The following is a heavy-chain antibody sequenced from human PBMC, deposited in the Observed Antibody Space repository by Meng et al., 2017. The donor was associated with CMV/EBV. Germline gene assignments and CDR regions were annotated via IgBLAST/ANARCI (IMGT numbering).Heavy chain of an antibody. J-gene: IGHJ4*02. D-gene: IGHD1-26*01. Sequence: ASVTVSRKASGSTFTKYGIDWVRQAPGQGLEWMGWISNCRGYTNYAQKLRGRVTMTVDTSANTAHMELRSLTSDDTAVYYCASDPTLTEYESGSFDHWGQGALVTVSS. CDR1: GSTFTKYG. CDR2: ISNCRGYT. CDR3: ASDPTLTEYESGSFDH. V-gene: IGHV1-18*01.